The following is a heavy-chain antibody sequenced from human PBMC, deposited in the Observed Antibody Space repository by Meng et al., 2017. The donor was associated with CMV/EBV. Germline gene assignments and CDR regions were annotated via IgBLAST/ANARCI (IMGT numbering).Heavy chain of an antibody. CDR2: IYSGGST. CDR3: ERERIAAAGTDAFDI. J-gene: IGHJ3*02. Sequence: GESLKISCAASGFTVSSNYMSWVRQAPGKGLEWVSVIYSGGSTYYADSVKGRFTISRDNSKNTLYLQMNSLRAEDTAVYYCERERIAAAGTDAFDIWGQGTMVTVSS. D-gene: IGHD6-13*01. CDR1: GFTVSSNY. V-gene: IGHV3-66*02.